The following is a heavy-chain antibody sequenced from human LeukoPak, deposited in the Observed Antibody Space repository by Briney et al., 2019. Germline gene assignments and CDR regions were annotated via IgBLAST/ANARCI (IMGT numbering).Heavy chain of an antibody. D-gene: IGHD3-3*01. CDR3: AKDVQTLWSGHYTH. Sequence: GGSLRLSCAASGFTFDDYAMHWVRQAPGQGLEWVSGISWNSGSIGYADSVKGRFTISRDNAKNSLYLQMNSLRAEDTALYYCAKDVQTLWSGHYTHWGQGTLVTVSS. CDR1: GFTFDDYA. J-gene: IGHJ4*02. V-gene: IGHV3-9*01. CDR2: ISWNSGSI.